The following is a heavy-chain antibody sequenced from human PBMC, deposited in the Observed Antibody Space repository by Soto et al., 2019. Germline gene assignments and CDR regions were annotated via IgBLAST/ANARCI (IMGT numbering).Heavy chain of an antibody. Sequence: LSSAPSGFTFSSYEMNWVRQDPGKGLEWLSYISSIGSTIYYADSVKGRFTTSRDNAKNSLYLQMNSLRAEDTAGYYCARAGYCSSTSCANQNYWGQGTLVTVSS. D-gene: IGHD2-2*01. CDR2: ISSIGSTI. CDR3: ARAGYCSSTSCANQNY. V-gene: IGHV3-48*03. J-gene: IGHJ4*02. CDR1: GFTFSSYE.